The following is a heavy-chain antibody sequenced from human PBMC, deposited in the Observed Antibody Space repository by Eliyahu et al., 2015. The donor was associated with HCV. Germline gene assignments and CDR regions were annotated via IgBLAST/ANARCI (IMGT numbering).Heavy chain of an antibody. V-gene: IGHV1-3*01. J-gene: IGHJ5*02. Sequence: QVQLVQSGAEVKKPGASVKVSXKASGYIFTXYALHWVRQAPGQSLGWMGCVSAENGHTKYSPKFQGRITISRDTSASTAYMELSSLRSEDTAIYYCVRLGYSGYVVGWFGPWGQGTLVTVSS. CDR1: GYIFTXYA. CDR3: VRLGYSGYVVGWFGP. D-gene: IGHD5-12*01. CDR2: VSAENGHT.